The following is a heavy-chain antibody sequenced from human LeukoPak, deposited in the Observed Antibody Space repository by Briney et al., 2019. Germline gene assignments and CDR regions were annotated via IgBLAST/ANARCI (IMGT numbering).Heavy chain of an antibody. CDR2: ISYDGSNK. D-gene: IGHD3-22*01. CDR3: ATQDGYDNRGHYGY. Sequence: PGRSLRLSCAASGFSLSNFGMHWVRQAPGKVLEWVAAISYDGSNKYPADSVKGPFTISRDNSKNTLYLQMNSLRAEDTAVYDCATQDGYDNRGHYGYWGQGTLVTVSS. J-gene: IGHJ4*02. V-gene: IGHV3-30*03. CDR1: GFSLSNFG.